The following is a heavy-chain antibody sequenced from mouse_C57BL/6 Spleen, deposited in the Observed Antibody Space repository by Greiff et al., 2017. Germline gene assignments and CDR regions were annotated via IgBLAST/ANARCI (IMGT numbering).Heavy chain of an antibody. CDR2: IRNKANNHAT. CDR1: GFTFSDAW. V-gene: IGHV6-6*01. Sequence: EVKLQESGGGLVQPGGSMKLSCAASGFTFSDAWMDWVRQSPEKGLEWVAEIRNKANNHATYYAESVKGRFTISRDDSKSSVYLQMNSLRAEDTDIYYCTRPGGSYAYFDVWGTGTTVTVSS. J-gene: IGHJ1*03. CDR3: TRPGGSYAYFDV. D-gene: IGHD1-1*02.